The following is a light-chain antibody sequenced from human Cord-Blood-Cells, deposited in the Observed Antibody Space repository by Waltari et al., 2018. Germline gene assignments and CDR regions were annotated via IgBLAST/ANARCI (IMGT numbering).Light chain of an antibody. CDR1: SSDVGSYNL. CDR3: CSYAGSSTYV. Sequence: QSALTQPASVSGSPGQSITISCPGTSSDVGSYNLVSWYQQHPSKAPNLMIYEGSKRPSGVSNRFSGSKSGNTASLTISGLQAEDEADYYCCSYAGSSTYVFGTGTKVTVL. V-gene: IGLV2-23*01. CDR2: EGS. J-gene: IGLJ1*01.